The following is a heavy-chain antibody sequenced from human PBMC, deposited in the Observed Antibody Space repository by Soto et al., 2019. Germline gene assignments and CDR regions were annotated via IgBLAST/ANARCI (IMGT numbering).Heavy chain of an antibody. D-gene: IGHD6-6*01. Sequence: QVQLVESGGGVVQPGRSLRLSCAASGFTFSSYGMHWVRQAPGKGLEWVAVIWYDGSNKYYADSVKGRFTISRDNSKNTLYLQMNSLRAEDTAVYYCARIAAPPSDAFDIWGQGTMVTVSS. V-gene: IGHV3-33*01. J-gene: IGHJ3*02. CDR3: ARIAAPPSDAFDI. CDR2: IWYDGSNK. CDR1: GFTFSSYG.